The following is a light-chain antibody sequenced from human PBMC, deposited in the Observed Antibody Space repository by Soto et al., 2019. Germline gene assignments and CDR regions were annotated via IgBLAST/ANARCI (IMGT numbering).Light chain of an antibody. V-gene: IGLV1-40*01. CDR3: QSYDSSLSGVV. CDR2: ANN. J-gene: IGLJ2*01. Sequence: QAVVTQPPSVSGAPGQRVTISCTGSTSNIGAGYDVHWYQQLPGTAPKLFIYANNNRPSGAPDRFSGSKSGTSASLAITGLQADDEADYYCQSYDSSLSGVVFGGGTQLTVL. CDR1: TSNIGAGYD.